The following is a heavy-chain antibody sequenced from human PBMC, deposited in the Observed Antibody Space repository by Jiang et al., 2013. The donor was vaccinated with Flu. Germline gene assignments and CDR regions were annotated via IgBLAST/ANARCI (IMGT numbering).Heavy chain of an antibody. CDR3: ARAAAGSYYYYYGMDV. V-gene: IGHV1-2*04. J-gene: IGHJ6*02. CDR1: GYTFTGSY. D-gene: IGHD6-13*01. Sequence: VKVSCKASGYTFTGSYMHWVRQAPGQGLEWMGWINPNSGGTNYAQKFQGWVTMTRDTSISTACMELSRLRSDDTAVYYCARAAAGSYYYYYGMDVWGQGTTVTVSS. CDR2: INPNSGGT.